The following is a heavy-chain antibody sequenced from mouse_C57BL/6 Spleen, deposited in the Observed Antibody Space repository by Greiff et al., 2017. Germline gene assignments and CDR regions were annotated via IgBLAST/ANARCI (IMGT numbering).Heavy chain of an antibody. CDR3: ARHLGRDYFDY. D-gene: IGHD4-1*01. J-gene: IGHJ2*01. CDR2: ISSGGSYN. V-gene: IGHV5-6*01. CDR1: GFTFSSYG. Sequence: EVQVVESGGDLVQPGGSLKLSCAASGFTFSSYGMSWVRQTPDKRLEWVATISSGGSYNYYPDSVKGRFTIYRDNAKNTLYLQMSSLKAEDTAMYYCARHLGRDYFDYWGQVTTLTVSS.